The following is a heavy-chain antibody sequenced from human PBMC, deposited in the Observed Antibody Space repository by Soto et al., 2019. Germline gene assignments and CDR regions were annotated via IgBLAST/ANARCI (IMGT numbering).Heavy chain of an antibody. V-gene: IGHV4-4*07. J-gene: IGHJ4*02. Sequence: QVHLKESGPALVKASETLSLICTVSGGSISHDYWSWVRQSADKGLEWIGRVVSGGTSDYNPSLKGRVSMSVDNFNNQFSLQVTSVTAADTAMYYCARGPCGGSSCYSALFPETGFDSWGQGTLVTVSS. D-gene: IGHD2-15*01. CDR1: GGSISHDY. CDR3: ARGPCGGSSCYSALFPETGFDS. CDR2: VVSGGTS.